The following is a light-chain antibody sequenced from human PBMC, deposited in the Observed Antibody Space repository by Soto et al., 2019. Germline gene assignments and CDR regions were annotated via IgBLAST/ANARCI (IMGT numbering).Light chain of an antibody. V-gene: IGLV2-23*01. Sequence: QSALTQPASVSGSPGQSITISCTGTSSDVGGYNYVSWYQQHPGKAPKLMIYEGSKRPLGVSNRFSGSKSGNTASLTISGLQAEDEADYYCCSYVGSSSVVFGGGTKLTVL. J-gene: IGLJ2*01. CDR1: SSDVGGYNY. CDR3: CSYVGSSSVV. CDR2: EGS.